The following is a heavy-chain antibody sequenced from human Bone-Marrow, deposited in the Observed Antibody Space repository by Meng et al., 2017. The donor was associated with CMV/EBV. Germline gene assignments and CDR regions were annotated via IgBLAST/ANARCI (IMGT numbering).Heavy chain of an antibody. D-gene: IGHD6-19*01. CDR1: GYTFTSYY. V-gene: IGHV1-46*01. Sequence: ASVKVSCKASGYTFTSYYMHWVRQAPGQGLEWMGIINPSGGSTSYAQKFQGRVTMTRDTSTSTVYMELSRLRSEDTAVYYCAREVAAKYYYHGMDVWGQGTTVTVSS. CDR3: AREVAAKYYYHGMDV. CDR2: INPSGGST. J-gene: IGHJ6*02.